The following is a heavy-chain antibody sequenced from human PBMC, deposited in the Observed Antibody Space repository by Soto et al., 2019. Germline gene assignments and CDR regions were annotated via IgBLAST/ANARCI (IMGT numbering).Heavy chain of an antibody. J-gene: IGHJ2*01. CDR2: INSDGSST. CDR1: GFTFSSYW. Sequence: EVQLVESGGGLVQPGGSLRLSCAASGFTFSSYWMHWVRQAPGKGLVWVSRINSDGSSTSYADSVKGRFTISRDNAKNTVDLEMISLRPEDTAVYYFARGVSHSWYFDLWGRGNLVTVSS. D-gene: IGHD2-8*01. CDR3: ARGVSHSWYFDL. V-gene: IGHV3-74*01.